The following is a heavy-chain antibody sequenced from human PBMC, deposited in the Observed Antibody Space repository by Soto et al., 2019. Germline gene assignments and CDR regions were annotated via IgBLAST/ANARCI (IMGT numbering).Heavy chain of an antibody. J-gene: IGHJ3*02. V-gene: IGHV3-7*01. Sequence: GGSLRLSCAASGFTFSSYWMSWVRQAPGKGLEWVANIKQDGSEKYYVDSVKGRFTISRDNAKNSLYLQMNSLRAEDTAVYYCARPLRFLEWLFGRSHAFDIWGQGTMVTVSS. CDR2: IKQDGSEK. CDR3: ARPLRFLEWLFGRSHAFDI. D-gene: IGHD3-3*01. CDR1: GFTFSSYW.